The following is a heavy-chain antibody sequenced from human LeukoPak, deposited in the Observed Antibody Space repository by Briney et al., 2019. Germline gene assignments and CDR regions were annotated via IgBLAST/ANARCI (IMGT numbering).Heavy chain of an antibody. Sequence: GGSLRLSCAASGFAFRNYAMTWVRQAPGKGLEWVAAISDSGAKTSYADSVKGRYTISRDNSKNMLYLHMNSLRVEDTAVYSCARDWKCDCWGQGTLATVSS. V-gene: IGHV3-23*01. CDR3: ARDWKCDC. J-gene: IGHJ4*02. CDR1: GFAFRNYA. D-gene: IGHD1-1*01. CDR2: ISDSGAKT.